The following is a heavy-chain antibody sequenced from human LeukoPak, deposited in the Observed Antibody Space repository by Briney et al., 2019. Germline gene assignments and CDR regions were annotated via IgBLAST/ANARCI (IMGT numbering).Heavy chain of an antibody. J-gene: IGHJ4*02. V-gene: IGHV3-7*01. Sequence: GGSLRLSCAASGFTSRSYWRNWVRQAPGKGLEWVANIKGDGGEKYADSVEGRFTISRDNAKNSVYQQMNSLRAEDTAVYYCVRDNRWASDYWGQGTLVTVSS. D-gene: IGHD4-23*01. CDR2: IKGDGGEK. CDR1: GFTSRSYW. CDR3: VRDNRWASDY.